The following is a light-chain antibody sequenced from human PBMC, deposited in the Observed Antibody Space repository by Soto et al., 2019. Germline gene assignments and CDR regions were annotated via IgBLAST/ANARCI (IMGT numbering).Light chain of an antibody. V-gene: IGKV3-20*01. J-gene: IGKJ1*01. Sequence: EILLTQSPYTLALSPGERVTLSCRASQRVSNRYLVWYQQKPGQAPRLLIYDSSTRATGIPDRFSGSGSGTDFTLTISRLETDDSEVYYCQQYARSSWTFGQGT. CDR3: QQYARSSWT. CDR1: QRVSNRY. CDR2: DSS.